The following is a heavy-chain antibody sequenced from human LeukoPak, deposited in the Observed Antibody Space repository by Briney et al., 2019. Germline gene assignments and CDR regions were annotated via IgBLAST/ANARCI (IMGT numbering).Heavy chain of an antibody. J-gene: IGHJ3*01. CDR2: INHSGST. CDR3: VTSIALAGWGGFDV. Sequence: SETLSLTCAVYGGSFSGYYWSWIRQPPGKGLEWIGEINHSGSTNYNPSLKSRVTISVDTSKNQFSLKLSSVTVADTAVYYCVTSIALAGWGGFDVWGQGRMVTVSS. V-gene: IGHV4-34*01. CDR1: GGSFSGYY. D-gene: IGHD6-13*01.